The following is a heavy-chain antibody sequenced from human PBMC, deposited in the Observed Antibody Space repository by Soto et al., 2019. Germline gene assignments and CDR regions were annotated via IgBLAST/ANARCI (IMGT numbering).Heavy chain of an antibody. CDR3: ARLQIAVAAPGYFDY. D-gene: IGHD6-19*01. CDR1: GGSISSYY. J-gene: IGHJ4*02. V-gene: IGHV4-59*01. Sequence: SLTCTVSGGSISSYYWSWIRQPPGKGLEWIGYIYYSGSTNYNPSLKSRVTISVDTSKNQFSLKLSSVTAADTAVYYCARLQIAVAAPGYFDYWGQGTLVTVSS. CDR2: IYYSGST.